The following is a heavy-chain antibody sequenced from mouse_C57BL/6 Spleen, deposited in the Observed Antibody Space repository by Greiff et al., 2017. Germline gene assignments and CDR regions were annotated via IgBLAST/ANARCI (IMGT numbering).Heavy chain of an antibody. V-gene: IGHV1-64*01. D-gene: IGHD2-4*01. CDR2: IHPNSGST. Sequence: QVQLQQPGAELVKPGASVKLSCKASGYTFTSYWMHWVKQRPGQGLEWIGMIHPNSGSTNYNEKFKGKATLTVDKSSSTAYMQLSSLTSEDSAVYYCALYDYDGIYYAMDYWGQGTSVTVSS. CDR1: GYTFTSYW. J-gene: IGHJ4*01. CDR3: ALYDYDGIYYAMDY.